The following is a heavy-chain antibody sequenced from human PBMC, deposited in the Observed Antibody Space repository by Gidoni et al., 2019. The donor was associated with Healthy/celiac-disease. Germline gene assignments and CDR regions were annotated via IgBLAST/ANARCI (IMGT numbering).Heavy chain of an antibody. CDR1: GYSISSGYY. V-gene: IGHV4-38-2*02. J-gene: IGHJ6*02. D-gene: IGHD3-10*01. CDR2: IYHSGST. CDR3: ARTGYYYGSGRNHYYYGMDV. Sequence: QVHLQESGPGLVKPSETLSLTCTVSGYSISSGYYWGWIRQPPGKGLEWIGSIYHSGSTYYNPSLKSRVTISVDTSKNQFSLKLRSVTAADTAVYYCARTGYYYGSGRNHYYYGMDVWGQGTTVTVSS.